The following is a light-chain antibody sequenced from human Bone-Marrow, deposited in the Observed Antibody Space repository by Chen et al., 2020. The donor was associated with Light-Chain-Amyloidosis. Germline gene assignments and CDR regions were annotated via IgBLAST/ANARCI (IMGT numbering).Light chain of an antibody. CDR3: QQSYKTPRT. J-gene: IGKJ1*01. CDR2: AAS. Sequence: DSQRTKCPSSRDEYVGDRVTITCRSSQSIDNYLNWYQQKPGKAPKVLIYAASSLQSGVPSRFSGSGSGTDFTLTISSLQAEDFAPYYCQQSYKTPRTFGQGNKVEI. V-gene: IGKV1-39*01. CDR1: QSIDNY.